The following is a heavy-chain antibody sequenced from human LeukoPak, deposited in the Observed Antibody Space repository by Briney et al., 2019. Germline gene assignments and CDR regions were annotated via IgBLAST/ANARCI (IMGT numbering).Heavy chain of an antibody. J-gene: IGHJ1*01. D-gene: IGHD2-21*01. CDR2: ISGSGGSA. CDR1: GFAFSSYA. CDR3: AKEGLGYSPSFQH. V-gene: IGHV3-23*01. Sequence: PGGSLRLSCAASGFAFSSYAMIWVRQSPGKGLEWVSGISGSGGSAFYADSVKGRFTISRDKSKNTLYLEMNSLRVEDTAVYYCAKEGLGYSPSFQHWGQGTLVTVSS.